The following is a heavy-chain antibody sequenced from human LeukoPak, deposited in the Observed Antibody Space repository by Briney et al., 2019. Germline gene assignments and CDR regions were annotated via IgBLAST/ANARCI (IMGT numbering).Heavy chain of an antibody. CDR3: ARLGLGGAFDI. D-gene: IGHD2-15*01. J-gene: IGHJ3*02. V-gene: IGHV6-1*01. CDR1: GDSVSSNSAV. Sequence: SQTLSLTCAISGDSVSSNSAVWNWIRHSPSRGLEWLGRTYYRSKWYNDYAVSVKSRITIKPDTSKNQFSLQLNSATPEDTAVYYCARLGLGGAFDIWGQGTMVTVSS. CDR2: TYYRSKWYN.